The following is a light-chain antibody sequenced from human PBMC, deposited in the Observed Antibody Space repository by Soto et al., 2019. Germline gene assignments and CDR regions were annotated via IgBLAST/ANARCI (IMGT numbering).Light chain of an antibody. CDR1: QSISSD. CDR3: QQYNNWPWT. Sequence: VVMTQSPATLSVSPGERATLSCRASQSISSDLAWYQQKPGQAPRLFIYGAFTRATGIPARISGSGSGTEFTLTISSLQSEDVAVYYCQQYNNWPWTFGQGTKVDIK. CDR2: GAF. V-gene: IGKV3-15*01. J-gene: IGKJ1*01.